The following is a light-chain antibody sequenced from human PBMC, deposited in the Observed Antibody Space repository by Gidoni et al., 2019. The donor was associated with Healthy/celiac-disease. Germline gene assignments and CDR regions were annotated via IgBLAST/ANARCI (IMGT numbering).Light chain of an antibody. CDR2: LGS. Sequence: DLVMTQSPLSLPVTPGEPASISCRSSQSLLHSNGYNYLDWYLQKPGQSPQLLIYLGSNRASGVPDRFSGSGSGTDFTLKISRVEAEDVGVYYCMQALQTPSYTFXQXTKLEIK. CDR3: MQALQTPSYT. J-gene: IGKJ2*01. CDR1: QSLLHSNGYNY. V-gene: IGKV2-28*01.